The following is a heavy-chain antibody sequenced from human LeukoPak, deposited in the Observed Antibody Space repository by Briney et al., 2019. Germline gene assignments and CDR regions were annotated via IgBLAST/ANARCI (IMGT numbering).Heavy chain of an antibody. J-gene: IGHJ3*01. CDR2: ISGSGVSA. D-gene: IGHD3-10*02. V-gene: IGHV3-23*01. CDR1: GFVFDTYA. Sequence: GGSLRLSRAASGFVFDTYAINWVRQAPGKGLEWVSLISGSGVSADYSDSVRGRFSISRDNSKNTVYLQMNSLGGNDTAVYWCAKDLFGDWTALHVWGRGTVVTVSS. CDR3: AKDLFGDWTALHV.